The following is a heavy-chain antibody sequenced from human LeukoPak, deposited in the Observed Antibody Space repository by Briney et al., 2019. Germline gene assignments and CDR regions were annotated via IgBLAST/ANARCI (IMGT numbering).Heavy chain of an antibody. CDR2: ISSSGSTI. CDR3: AKYLVVVRGVITSFDY. V-gene: IGHV3-11*01. Sequence: GGSLRLSCAASGFTFSDYYMSWIRQAPGKGLEWVSYISSSGSTIYYADSVKGRFTISRDNAKNSLYLQMNSLRAEDTAVYYCAKYLVVVRGVITSFDYWGQGTLVTVSS. CDR1: GFTFSDYY. D-gene: IGHD3-10*01. J-gene: IGHJ4*02.